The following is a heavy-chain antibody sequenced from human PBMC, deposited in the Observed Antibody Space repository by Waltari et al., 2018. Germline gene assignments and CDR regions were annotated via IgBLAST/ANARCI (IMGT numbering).Heavy chain of an antibody. J-gene: IGHJ4*02. D-gene: IGHD3-22*01. Sequence: QVQLVESGGGVVQPGRSLRLYCASSGFPFSSYAMHWVRQAPGKGLEWVAVISYDGSNKYYADSVKGRFTISRDNSKNTLYLQMNSLRAEDTAVYYCARGPIVVVDYWGQGTLVTVSS. CDR2: ISYDGSNK. CDR1: GFPFSSYA. V-gene: IGHV3-30*01. CDR3: ARGPIVVVDY.